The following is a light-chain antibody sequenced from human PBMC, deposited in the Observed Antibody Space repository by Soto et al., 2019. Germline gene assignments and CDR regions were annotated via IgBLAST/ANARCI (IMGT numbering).Light chain of an antibody. J-gene: IGKJ2*01. V-gene: IGKV3-15*01. CDR1: QSVSSSY. CDR3: QHYNIWPLYT. CDR2: DAS. Sequence: EIVMTQSPGTLSLSPGERATLSCRASQSVSSSYLSWYQQKPGQAPRLLIYDASTRATGIPVRFSGSGSGTEFTLTISSLQSEDFAVYYCQHYNIWPLYTFGQGTKVDIK.